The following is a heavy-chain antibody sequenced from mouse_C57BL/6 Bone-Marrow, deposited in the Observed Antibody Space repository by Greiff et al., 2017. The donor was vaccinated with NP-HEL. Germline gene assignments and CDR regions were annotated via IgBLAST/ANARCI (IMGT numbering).Heavy chain of an antibody. J-gene: IGHJ3*01. CDR1: GFNIKDYY. CDR2: IDPEDGAT. D-gene: IGHD2-2*01. Sequence: EVKLQESGAELVKPGASVKLSCTASGFNIKDYYMHWVKQRTEQGLEWIGRIDPEDGATQYVPKFQGKATVTADTSSNTAYLQLSSLTSEDTAVYYCARLYGYGPFAYWGQGTLVTVSA. CDR3: ARLYGYGPFAY. V-gene: IGHV14-2*01.